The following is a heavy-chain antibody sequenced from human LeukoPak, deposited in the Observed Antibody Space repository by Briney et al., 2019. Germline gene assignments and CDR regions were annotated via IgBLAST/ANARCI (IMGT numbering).Heavy chain of an antibody. CDR1: GFTFSSYG. CDR2: ISYDGSNK. D-gene: IGHD3-3*01. CDR3: ANNCDFWSGYLGDAFDI. J-gene: IGHJ3*02. V-gene: IGHV3-30*18. Sequence: GRSLRLSCAASGFTFSSYGMHWVRQAPGKGLEWVAVISYDGSNKYYADSVKGRFTISRDNSKNTLYLQMNSLRAEDTAVYYCANNCDFWSGYLGDAFDIWGPVTMVTVSS.